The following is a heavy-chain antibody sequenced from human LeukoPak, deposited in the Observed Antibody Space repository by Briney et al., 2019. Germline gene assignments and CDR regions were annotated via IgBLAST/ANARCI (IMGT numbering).Heavy chain of an antibody. V-gene: IGHV4-38-2*02. D-gene: IGHD5-24*01. CDR3: ARDGEMATIENYFDY. CDR1: GYSISSGYY. Sequence: SETLSLTCTVSGYSISSGYYWGWIRQPPGKGLEWIGSIYHSGSTYYNPSLKSRVTISVDTSKNQFSLKLSSVAAADTAVYYCARDGEMATIENYFDYWGQGTLVTVSS. J-gene: IGHJ4*02. CDR2: IYHSGST.